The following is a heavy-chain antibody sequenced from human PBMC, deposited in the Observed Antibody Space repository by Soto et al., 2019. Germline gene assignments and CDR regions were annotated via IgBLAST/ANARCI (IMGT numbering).Heavy chain of an antibody. CDR3: ARGGDDILTGYRPHFDY. J-gene: IGHJ4*02. D-gene: IGHD3-9*01. CDR1: GGSISSYY. Sequence: SETLSLTCTVSGGSISSYYWSWIRQPPGKGLEWIGYIYYSGSTNHNPSLKSRVTISVDTSKNQFSLKLSSVTAADTAVYYCARGGDDILTGYRPHFDYWGQGTLVTVSS. V-gene: IGHV4-59*01. CDR2: IYYSGST.